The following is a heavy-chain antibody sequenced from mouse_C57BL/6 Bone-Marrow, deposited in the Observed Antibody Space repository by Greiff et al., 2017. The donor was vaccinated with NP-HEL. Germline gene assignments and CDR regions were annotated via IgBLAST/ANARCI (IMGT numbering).Heavy chain of an antibody. Sequence: EVQLVESGGGLVKPGGSLKLSCAASGFTFSSYAMSWVRQTPEKRLEWVATISDGGSYTYYPDNVKGRFTISRDNAKNNLYLQMSHLKSEDTAMYYCAGRSDYYYGTAWFAYWGQGTLVTVSA. J-gene: IGHJ3*01. CDR1: GFTFSSYA. CDR3: AGRSDYYYGTAWFAY. CDR2: ISDGGSYT. V-gene: IGHV5-4*01. D-gene: IGHD1-1*01.